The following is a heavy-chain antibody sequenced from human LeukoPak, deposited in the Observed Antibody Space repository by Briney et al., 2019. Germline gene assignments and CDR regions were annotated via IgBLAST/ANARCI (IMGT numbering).Heavy chain of an antibody. CDR3: ASAPAASPAYYYYYYMDV. J-gene: IGHJ6*03. D-gene: IGHD2-2*01. CDR1: GGTFSSYA. V-gene: IGHV1-69*05. CDR2: IIPIFGTA. Sequence: SVKVSCKASGGTFSSYAISWVRQAPGQGLEWMGGIIPIFGTANYAQKFQGRVTITTDESTSTAYMELSSLRSEDTAVYYCASAPAASPAYYYYYYMDVWGKGTTVTVSS.